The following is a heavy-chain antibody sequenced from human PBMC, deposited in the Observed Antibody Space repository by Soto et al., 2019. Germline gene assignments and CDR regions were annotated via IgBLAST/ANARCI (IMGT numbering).Heavy chain of an antibody. Sequence: GGSLRLSCAASGFTFSSYAMRWVRQAPGKGLEWVSAISSGGNTYYADSVKGRFTISRDNSKNTLYLQINSLRAEDTAIYYCAKRGDSKYYFDYWGQGTLVTVSS. D-gene: IGHD3-16*01. V-gene: IGHV3-23*01. CDR1: GFTFSSYA. CDR3: AKRGDSKYYFDY. J-gene: IGHJ4*02. CDR2: ISSGGNT.